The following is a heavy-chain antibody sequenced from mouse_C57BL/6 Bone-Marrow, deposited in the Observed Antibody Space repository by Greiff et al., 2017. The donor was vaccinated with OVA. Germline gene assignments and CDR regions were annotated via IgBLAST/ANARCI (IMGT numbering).Heavy chain of an antibody. Sequence: QVQLQQSGAELVRPGTSVKVSCKASGYAFTNYLIEWVKQRPGQGLEWIGVINPGSGGTNYNEKFKGKATLTADKSSSTAYMQLSSLTSEDSAVYICARSTGTGFAYWGQGTLVTVSA. V-gene: IGHV1-54*01. D-gene: IGHD4-1*02. J-gene: IGHJ3*01. CDR3: ARSTGTGFAY. CDR1: GYAFTNYL. CDR2: INPGSGGT.